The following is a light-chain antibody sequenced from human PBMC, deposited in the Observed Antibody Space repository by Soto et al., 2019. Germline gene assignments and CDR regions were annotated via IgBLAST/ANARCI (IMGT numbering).Light chain of an antibody. V-gene: IGKV3-20*01. J-gene: IGKJ1*01. CDR3: QQYFASPRT. CDR1: QSLKRTF. Sequence: DIVLTQFPGTLSFSPGERATLSCRASQSLKRTFVAWYQQRPGQPPRLLIYETSTRATGIPERFSGSGSGTDFTLTISRLEPEDFAVYYCQQYFASPRTFGQGTKVDIK. CDR2: ETS.